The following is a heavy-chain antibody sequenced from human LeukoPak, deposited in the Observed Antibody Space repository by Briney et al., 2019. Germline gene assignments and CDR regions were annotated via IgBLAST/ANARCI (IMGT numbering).Heavy chain of an antibody. J-gene: IGHJ4*02. D-gene: IGHD1-26*01. CDR1: GFTFDTYA. V-gene: IGHV3-23*01. Sequence: GGSLRLSCAASGFTFDTYAMSWVRQAPGQGLEWVSGISGGGEGTFYADSVKGRFTISRDISKSTLFLQMNSLRVEDTAVYYCAKATGSYPSNPFDYWGQRTLVTVSS. CDR3: AKATGSYPSNPFDY. CDR2: ISGGGEGT.